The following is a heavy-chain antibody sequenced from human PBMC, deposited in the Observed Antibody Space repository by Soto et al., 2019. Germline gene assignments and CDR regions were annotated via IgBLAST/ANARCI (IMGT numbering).Heavy chain of an antibody. CDR1: GDSVSSNSAA. D-gene: IGHD2-15*01. CDR2: TYYRSKWYN. J-gene: IGHJ6*02. Sequence: SQTLSLTCAISGDSVSSNSAAWNWIRQSPSRGLEWLGRTYYRSKWYNDYAVSVKSRITINPDTSKNKFSLQLNSVTPEDTAVYYCAIGPVVVAAVPLYYYYGMDVWGQGTTVTVSS. CDR3: AIGPVVVAAVPLYYYYGMDV. V-gene: IGHV6-1*01.